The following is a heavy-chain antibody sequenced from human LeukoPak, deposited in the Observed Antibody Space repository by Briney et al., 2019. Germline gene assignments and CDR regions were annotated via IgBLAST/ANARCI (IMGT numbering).Heavy chain of an antibody. CDR3: ARHFVRSGSDWADY. J-gene: IGHJ4*02. V-gene: IGHV4-38-2*01. CDR1: GYSISSGYY. CDR2: IYHSGST. D-gene: IGHD1-26*01. Sequence: SETLSLTCAVSGYSISSGYYWGWIRQPPGKGLEWIGIIYHSGSTYYNPSLKSRVTISVDTSKNQFSLRVTSVTAADTAVYYCARHFVRSGSDWADYWGQGTLVTVSS.